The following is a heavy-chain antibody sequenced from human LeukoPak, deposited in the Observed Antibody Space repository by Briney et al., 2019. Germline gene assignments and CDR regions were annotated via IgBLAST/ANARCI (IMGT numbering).Heavy chain of an antibody. CDR1: GFTASSNC. D-gene: IGHD3-10*02. CDR2: IYSGGST. CDR3: ARDSMFPYVPHVY. V-gene: IGHV3-53*01. Sequence: GGSLRLSCAASGFTASSNCMSWVRQAPGKGLEWVSVIYSGGSTYYADSVKGRFTISRDNSKNTLYLQMNSLRAEDTAVYYCARDSMFPYVPHVYWGQGTLVTVSS. J-gene: IGHJ4*02.